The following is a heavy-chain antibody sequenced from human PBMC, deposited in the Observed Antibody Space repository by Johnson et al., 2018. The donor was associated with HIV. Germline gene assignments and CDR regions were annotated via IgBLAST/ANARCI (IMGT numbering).Heavy chain of an antibody. CDR1: GFTFEDYA. V-gene: IGHV3-9*01. D-gene: IGHD1-26*01. J-gene: IGHJ3*02. CDR2: ISWNSGSI. CDR3: AKATEGEGLWAFDI. Sequence: VESGGGLVQPGRSLRLSCAASGFTFEDYAMHWVRQAPGKGLEWVSGISWNSGSIGYADSVKGRFTISRDNAKNSLYLQMNSLRAEDTALYYCAKATEGEGLWAFDIWGQGTMVTVSS.